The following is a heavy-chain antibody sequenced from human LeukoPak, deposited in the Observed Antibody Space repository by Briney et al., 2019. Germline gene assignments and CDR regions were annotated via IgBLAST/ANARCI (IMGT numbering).Heavy chain of an antibody. D-gene: IGHD3-10*01. J-gene: IGHJ4*02. CDR3: ARVCHYYGSGSYYGPFCY. V-gene: IGHV1-46*01. CDR2: INPSGGST. CDR1: GYTFTSYY. Sequence: VASVKVSCKASGYTFTSYYMHWVRQAPGQGLEWMGIINPSGGSTSYAQKFQGRVTMTRDMSTSTVYMELSSLRSEDTAVYYCARVCHYYGSGSYYGPFCYWGQGTLVTVSS.